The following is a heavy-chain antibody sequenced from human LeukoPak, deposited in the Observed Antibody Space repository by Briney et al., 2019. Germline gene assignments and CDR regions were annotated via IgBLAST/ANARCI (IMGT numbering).Heavy chain of an antibody. D-gene: IGHD2-2*01. CDR3: ARYPTYCSSTSCHDY. J-gene: IGHJ4*02. CDR1: GGTFSSYA. Sequence: SVKVSCKASGGTFSSYAISWVRQAPGQGLEWMGGIIPIFGTANYAQKFQGRVTITADESTSTAYMELSSLRSEDTAVYYCARYPTYCSSTSCHDYWGQGTLVTVSS. V-gene: IGHV1-69*13. CDR2: IIPIFGTA.